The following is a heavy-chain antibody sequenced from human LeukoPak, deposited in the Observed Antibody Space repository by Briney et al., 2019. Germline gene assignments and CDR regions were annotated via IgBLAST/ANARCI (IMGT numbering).Heavy chain of an antibody. Sequence: HPGGSLRLSCAASGFTFSSYAMSWVRQAPGKGLEWVSAISGSGGSTYYADSVKGRFTISRDNAKNSLDLQMNSLRAADTAVYYCVGEILREFLFDYWGRGTLVTVSS. CDR3: VGEILREFLFDY. D-gene: IGHD3-10*01. CDR2: ISGSGGST. CDR1: GFTFSSYA. V-gene: IGHV3-23*01. J-gene: IGHJ4*02.